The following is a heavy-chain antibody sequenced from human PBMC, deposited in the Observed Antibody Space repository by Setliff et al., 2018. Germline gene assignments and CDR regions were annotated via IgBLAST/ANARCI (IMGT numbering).Heavy chain of an antibody. CDR3: ARDADHYDTDENPIFDY. V-gene: IGHV1-18*01. Sequence: ASVKVSCKASGYTFTNYGISWVRQAPGQGLEWMGYIKSYNGDTYFARNLQGRLSMTTDASSSTAYMELTSLRSDDTAMYYCARDADHYDTDENPIFDYWGQGTLVTGS. CDR1: GYTFTNYG. J-gene: IGHJ4*02. CDR2: IKSYNGDT. D-gene: IGHD3-9*01.